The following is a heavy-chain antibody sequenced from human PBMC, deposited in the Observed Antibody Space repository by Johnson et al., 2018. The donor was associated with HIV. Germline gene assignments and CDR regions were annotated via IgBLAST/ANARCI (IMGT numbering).Heavy chain of an antibody. CDR2: IWYDGSNK. CDR3: ALTDYGDYPQRVPDAFDI. J-gene: IGHJ3*02. CDR1: GFTFSNYG. V-gene: IGHV3-33*01. Sequence: VQLVESGGGVVQPGRSLRLSCAASGFTFSNYGMHWVRQAPGKGLEWVAVIWYDGSNKYYADSVKGRFTISRDNSKNTLYLQMNSLRAEDTAVYYCALTDYGDYPQRVPDAFDIWGQGTMVTVSS. D-gene: IGHD4-17*01.